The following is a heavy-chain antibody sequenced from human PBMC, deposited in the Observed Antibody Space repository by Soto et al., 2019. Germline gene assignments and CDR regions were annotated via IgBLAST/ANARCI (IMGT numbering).Heavy chain of an antibody. CDR3: AKIAEAFACTVFGY. V-gene: IGHV3-23*01. CDR2: VSGGGGRT. Sequence: GGSLRLSCAASGFTFSSNAMGWVRQAPGRGLEWISGVSGGGGRTYYADSVKGRFTISRDNSKDTLYLQMSSLRAEDTAIYYCAKIAEAFACTVFGYWGQGTLVTVSS. CDR1: GFTFSSNA. J-gene: IGHJ4*02. D-gene: IGHD2-2*01.